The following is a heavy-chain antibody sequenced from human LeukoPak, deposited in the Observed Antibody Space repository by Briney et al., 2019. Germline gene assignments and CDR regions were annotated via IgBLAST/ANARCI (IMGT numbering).Heavy chain of an antibody. CDR1: GFTFSSYA. J-gene: IGHJ4*02. D-gene: IGHD3-10*01. V-gene: IGHV3-23*01. Sequence: PGGSLRLSCAASGFTFSSYAMSWVRQAPGKGLEWVSGISGSGDRTYYADSVKGRFTISRDNSKNTLNLQMNSLRAEDTALYYCAKVSELPAVPRYKSYYGSGTFLPYYFDSWGQGTLVTVSS. CDR2: ISGSGDRT. CDR3: AKVSELPAVPRYKSYYGSGTFLPYYFDS.